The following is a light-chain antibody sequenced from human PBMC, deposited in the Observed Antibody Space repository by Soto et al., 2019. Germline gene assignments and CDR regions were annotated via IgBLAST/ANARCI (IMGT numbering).Light chain of an antibody. CDR3: YQYGSTPPT. Sequence: EIGLTLSPATLSLSHRERATLSCRASQSVTNNQFAWFRQKPGQAPRLLIWGVSNRATGIPDRFSGSGSGTDFTLTISRREPEDFVVFYCYQYGSTPPTFGQGTKVDIK. J-gene: IGKJ1*01. V-gene: IGKV3-20*01. CDR2: GVS. CDR1: QSVTNNQ.